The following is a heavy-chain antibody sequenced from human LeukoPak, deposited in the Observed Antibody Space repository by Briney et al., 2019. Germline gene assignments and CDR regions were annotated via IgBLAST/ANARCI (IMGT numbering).Heavy chain of an antibody. CDR3: ASLYCSGGSCYRDWFDP. CDR2: IKQDGSQE. J-gene: IGHJ5*02. D-gene: IGHD2-15*01. CDR1: RFTLRTYW. V-gene: IGHV3-7*01. Sequence: GGSLRLSCAASRFTLRTYWMSWVRQAPGKGLEWVAHIKQDGSQEYYVDSVKGRFTISRDSAKNSLYLQMNSLRAEDTAVYYCASLYCSGGSCYRDWFDPWGRGTLVTVSS.